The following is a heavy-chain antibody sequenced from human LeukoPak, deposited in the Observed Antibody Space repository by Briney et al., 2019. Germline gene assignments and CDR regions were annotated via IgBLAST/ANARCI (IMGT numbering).Heavy chain of an antibody. D-gene: IGHD1-7*01. CDR2: IIPIFGTA. Sequence: SVKVSCKASGGTFSSYAISWVRQAPGQGLEWMRGIIPIFGTANYAQKFRGRVTITADKSTRTAYMELSSLRTEDTAVYYCAKNRVVFNLNYAYYFDYWGQGTLVTVSS. CDR3: AKNRVVFNLNYAYYFDY. V-gene: IGHV1-69*06. CDR1: GGTFSSYA. J-gene: IGHJ4*02.